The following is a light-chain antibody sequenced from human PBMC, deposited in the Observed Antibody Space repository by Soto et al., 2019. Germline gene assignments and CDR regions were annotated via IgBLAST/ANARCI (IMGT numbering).Light chain of an antibody. CDR2: GAS. J-gene: IGKJ5*01. CDR1: ESITSY. CDR3: QQSDGTPT. V-gene: IGKV1-39*01. Sequence: DIQMKQSPASLSVYVGDRVTLTCRASESITSYVKWYQQKLGKAPKLLIYGASSLQSGVPSRFSGSGSGTDFTLTISSLQPDDFATYYCQQSDGTPTFGQGTRLEI.